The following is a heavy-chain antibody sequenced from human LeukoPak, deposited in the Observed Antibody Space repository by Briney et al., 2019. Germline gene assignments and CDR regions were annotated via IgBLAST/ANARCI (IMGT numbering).Heavy chain of an antibody. CDR2: ISAYNGNT. J-gene: IGHJ4*02. D-gene: IGHD3-10*01. CDR1: GYTFTSYG. V-gene: IGHV1-18*01. Sequence: ASVKVSCRASGYTFTSYGISWVRQAPGQGLEWMGWISAYNGNTNYAQKLRGRVTMTTDTSTSTAYMELRSLRSDDTAVYYCARDLGYYGSGRPSFDYWGQGTLVTVSS. CDR3: ARDLGYYGSGRPSFDY.